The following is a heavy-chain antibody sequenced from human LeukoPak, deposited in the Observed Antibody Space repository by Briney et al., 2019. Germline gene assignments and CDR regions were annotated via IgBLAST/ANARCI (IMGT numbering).Heavy chain of an antibody. CDR2: IYHSGSS. V-gene: IGHV4-38-2*02. CDR1: GYSISSGYQ. J-gene: IGHJ5*02. D-gene: IGHD2-2*01. CDR3: ARDPRWLTPDCTSTSCYENYFDP. Sequence: SETLSLTCGVSGYSISSGYQWAWIRQSPGKGLEWIGSIYHSGSSHYNPSLKSRVTISVETSKNQFSLNMYSVTAADTAVYYCARDPRWLTPDCTSTSCYENYFDPWGQGTLVTVSS.